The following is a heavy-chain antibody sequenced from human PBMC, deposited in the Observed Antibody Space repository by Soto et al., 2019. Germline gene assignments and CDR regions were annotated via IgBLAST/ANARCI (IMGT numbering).Heavy chain of an antibody. J-gene: IGHJ4*02. V-gene: IGHV4-59*01. Sequence: SETLSLTCTVSGGSISSYYWSWIRQPPGKGLEWIGYIYYSGSTKYNPSLKSRVTISVDTSKNQFSLKLSSLTAADTAVYYCARRTSSFDFDYWGQGTLVTVSS. CDR1: GGSISSYY. D-gene: IGHD6-13*01. CDR3: ARRTSSFDFDY. CDR2: IYYSGST.